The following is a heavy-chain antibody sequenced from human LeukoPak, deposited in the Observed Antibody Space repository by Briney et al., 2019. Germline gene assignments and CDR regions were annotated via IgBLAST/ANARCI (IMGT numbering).Heavy chain of an antibody. V-gene: IGHV3-7*01. CDR1: GFTFSNYW. D-gene: IGHD3-16*01. Sequence: GGSLRLSCAASGFTFSNYWMNWVRQAPGKGLEWVANIKEDGSEKYYVDSVKGRFTISRDNAKNSLYLQMNSLRAEDTAVYYCAREGGYQYYYAMDVWGQGTAVTVSS. CDR3: AREGGYQYYYAMDV. J-gene: IGHJ6*02. CDR2: IKEDGSEK.